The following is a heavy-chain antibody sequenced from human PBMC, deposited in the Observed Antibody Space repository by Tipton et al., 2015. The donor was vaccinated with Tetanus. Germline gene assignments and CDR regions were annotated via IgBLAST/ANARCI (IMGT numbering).Heavy chain of an antibody. V-gene: IGHV1-69*06. CDR3: ARDGERRSDYGLDY. CDR2: IIPIFGTA. CDR1: GGTFSSYA. D-gene: IGHD4-17*01. J-gene: IGHJ4*02. Sequence: QLVQSGAEVKKPGSTVKVSCKASGGTFSSYAISWVRQAPGQGLEGMGGIIPIFGTANYAQKFQGRVTITADKSTSTAYMELSSLRSEDTAVYYCARDGERRSDYGLDYWGQGTLVTVSS.